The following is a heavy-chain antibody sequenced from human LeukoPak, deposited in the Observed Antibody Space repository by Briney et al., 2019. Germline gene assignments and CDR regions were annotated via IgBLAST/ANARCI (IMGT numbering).Heavy chain of an antibody. Sequence: ASVKVSCKASGYTFTSYAMHWVRQAPGQRLEWMGWINAGNGNTKYSQKFQGRVTITADESTSTAYMELSSLRSEDTAVYYCATQKGYCSSTSCYDLDYWGQGTLVTVSS. CDR3: ATQKGYCSSTSCYDLDY. CDR2: INAGNGNT. J-gene: IGHJ4*02. V-gene: IGHV1-3*01. CDR1: GYTFTSYA. D-gene: IGHD2-2*01.